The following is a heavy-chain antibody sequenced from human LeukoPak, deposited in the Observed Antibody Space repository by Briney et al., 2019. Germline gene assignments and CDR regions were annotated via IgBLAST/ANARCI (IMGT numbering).Heavy chain of an antibody. J-gene: IGHJ4*02. V-gene: IGHV3-23*01. Sequence: PGGSLRLSCEGSGFSFGTYGMTWVRHAPGRGLEWVATISGSGVSIYYADSVKDRFTISRDNTENTVSLQMNSLRAEDTAVYYCAKDRIAVAGTIGDYWGQGTLVTVSS. CDR2: ISGSGVSI. CDR3: AKDRIAVAGTIGDY. D-gene: IGHD6-19*01. CDR1: GFSFGTYG.